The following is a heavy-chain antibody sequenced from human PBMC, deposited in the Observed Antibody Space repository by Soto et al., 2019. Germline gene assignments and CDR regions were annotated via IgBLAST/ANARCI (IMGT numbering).Heavy chain of an antibody. V-gene: IGHV4-34*01. J-gene: IGHJ5*02. D-gene: IGHD6-6*01. CDR1: GGSFSGYY. CDR3: ARAYSSFPFDP. CDR2: INHSGST. Sequence: SETLSLTCAVYGGSFSGYYWSWIRQPPGKGLEWIGEINHSGSTNYNPSLKSRVTISVDTSKNQFSLKLSSVTAADTAVYYCARAYSSFPFDPWGQGTLVTVSS.